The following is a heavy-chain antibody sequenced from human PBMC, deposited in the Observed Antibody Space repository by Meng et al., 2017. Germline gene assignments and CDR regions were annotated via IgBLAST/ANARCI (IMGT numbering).Heavy chain of an antibody. J-gene: IGHJ4*02. CDR3: TSPNYYDSSGYYGAFDY. D-gene: IGHD3-22*01. Sequence: GESLKISCTASGFTFGDYAMSWVRQAPGKGLEWVGFIRSKAYGGKTEYAASVKGRFTISRDDSKRIAYLQMNSLKTEDTAVYYCTSPNYYDSSGYYGAFDYWGQGTLVTVSS. CDR1: GFTFGDYA. V-gene: IGHV3-49*04. CDR2: IRSKAYGGKT.